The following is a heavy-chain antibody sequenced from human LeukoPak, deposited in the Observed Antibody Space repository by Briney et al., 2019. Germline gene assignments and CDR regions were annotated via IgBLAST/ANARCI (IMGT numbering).Heavy chain of an antibody. Sequence: GGSLRLSCAASGFTFSSFGMSWVRQAPGKGLEWVSDISGSGGSTYYADSVMGRFTISRDNSKNTVYLQMNSLRADDTAVYYCARGEGYDILDNWGQGTLVTVSS. CDR1: GFTFSSFG. D-gene: IGHD3-9*01. CDR3: ARGEGYDILDN. CDR2: ISGSGGST. J-gene: IGHJ4*02. V-gene: IGHV3-23*01.